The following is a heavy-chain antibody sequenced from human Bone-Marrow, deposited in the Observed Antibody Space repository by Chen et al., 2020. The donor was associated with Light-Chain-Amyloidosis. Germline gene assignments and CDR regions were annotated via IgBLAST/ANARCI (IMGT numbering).Heavy chain of an antibody. Sequence: QVQLQESGPGLVKPSETLSLTCTVSGGSISSYYWSWIRQPPGKGLEWIGYIYYSGSTNYNPSLKSRVTIPVDTSKNQFSLKLSSVTAADTAVYYCARERYYGSGKGWFDPWGQGTLVTVSS. CDR1: GGSISSYY. CDR3: ARERYYGSGKGWFDP. D-gene: IGHD3-10*01. J-gene: IGHJ5*02. V-gene: IGHV4-59*01. CDR2: IYYSGST.